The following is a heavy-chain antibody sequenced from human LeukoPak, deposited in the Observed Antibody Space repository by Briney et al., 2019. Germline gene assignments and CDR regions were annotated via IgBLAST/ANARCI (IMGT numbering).Heavy chain of an antibody. CDR3: AKFSYDSSGYDFDY. J-gene: IGHJ4*02. CDR1: GFTFDDYA. V-gene: IGHV3-9*01. CDR2: ISWNSGSI. Sequence: PGRSLRLSCAASGFTFDDYAMHWVRQAPGKGLERVSGISWNSGSIGYADSVKGRFTISRDNAKNSLYLQMNSLRAEDTALYYCAKFSYDSSGYDFDYWGQGTLVTVSS. D-gene: IGHD3-22*01.